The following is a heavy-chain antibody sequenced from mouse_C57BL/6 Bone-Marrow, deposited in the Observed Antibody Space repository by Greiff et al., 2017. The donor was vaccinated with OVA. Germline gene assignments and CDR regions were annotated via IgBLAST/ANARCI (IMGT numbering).Heavy chain of an antibody. Sequence: VQLQQSGAELVKPGASVKISCKASGYAFSSYWMNWVKQRPGKGLEWIGQIYPGDGDTNYNGKFKGKATLTADKSSSTAYMQLSSLTSEDSAVYFCARWGWLLHVFDYWGQGTTLTVSS. CDR2: IYPGDGDT. D-gene: IGHD2-3*01. V-gene: IGHV1-80*01. J-gene: IGHJ2*01. CDR3: ARWGWLLHVFDY. CDR1: GYAFSSYW.